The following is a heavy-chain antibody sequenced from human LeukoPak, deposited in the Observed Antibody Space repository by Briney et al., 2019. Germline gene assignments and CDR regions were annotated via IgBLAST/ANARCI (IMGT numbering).Heavy chain of an antibody. CDR1: GYTFTSYD. Sequence: GASVKVSCKASGYTFTSYDINWVRQAAGQGLEWMGWMNPNSGNTGYAQKFQGRVTITRNTSISTAYMELSSLRSEDTAVYYCARQAGWGTGYYYYYCMDVWGKGTTVTVSS. J-gene: IGHJ6*03. CDR3: ARQAGWGTGYYYYYCMDV. V-gene: IGHV1-8*03. CDR2: MNPNSGNT. D-gene: IGHD1-1*01.